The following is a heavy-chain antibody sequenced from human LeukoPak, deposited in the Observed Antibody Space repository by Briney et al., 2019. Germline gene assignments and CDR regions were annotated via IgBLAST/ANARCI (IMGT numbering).Heavy chain of an antibody. Sequence: SETLSLTCTVSGGSISSYYWSWIRQPPWKGLEWIGYIYYSGSTNYNPSLKSRVTISVDTSKNQFSLKLSSVTAADTAVYYCARHSGSYRSFDYWGQGTLVTVSS. D-gene: IGHD1-26*01. CDR2: IYYSGST. V-gene: IGHV4-59*08. J-gene: IGHJ4*02. CDR1: GGSISSYY. CDR3: ARHSGSYRSFDY.